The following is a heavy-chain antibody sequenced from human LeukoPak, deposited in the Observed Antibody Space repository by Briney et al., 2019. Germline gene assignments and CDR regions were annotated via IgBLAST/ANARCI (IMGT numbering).Heavy chain of an antibody. V-gene: IGHV3-73*01. CDR3: TRLYGEYASGFDL. Sequence: GGSLDLSCAASGFTLSGSAMHWVRQASGKGLEWVGRIRSKANSYATAYAGSVEGRFTISRDDSKNTAYLQMNSLKTEDTAVYYCTRLYGEYASGFDLWGRGTLVTVSS. D-gene: IGHD4-17*01. CDR2: IRSKANSYAT. CDR1: GFTLSGSA. J-gene: IGHJ2*01.